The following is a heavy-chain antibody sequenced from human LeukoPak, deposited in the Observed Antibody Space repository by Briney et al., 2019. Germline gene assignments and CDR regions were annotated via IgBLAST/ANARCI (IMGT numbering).Heavy chain of an antibody. Sequence: GGSLRLSCAASGFTFSSYEMNWVRQAPGKGLEWVSYISSSGSTIYYADSVKGRFTISRDNAKNSLYLQMNSLRADDTAVYYCAELGITMIGGVWGKGTTVTISS. CDR2: ISSSGSTI. CDR1: GFTFSSYE. J-gene: IGHJ6*04. CDR3: AELGITMIGGV. V-gene: IGHV3-48*03. D-gene: IGHD3-10*02.